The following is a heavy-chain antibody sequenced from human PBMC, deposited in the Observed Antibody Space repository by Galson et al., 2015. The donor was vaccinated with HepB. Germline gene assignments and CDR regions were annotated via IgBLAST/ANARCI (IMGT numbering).Heavy chain of an antibody. J-gene: IGHJ3*02. CDR1: GFTFSNYG. CDR3: ARDRYTYGPAPEGTFDI. D-gene: IGHD3-16*02. Sequence: SLRLSCAASGFTFSNYGMHWVRQAPGKRLEWVAVIWSDGTNKYYGASVKGRFTISRDRSTSTLSLQMNSLRAEDAGVYYCARDRYTYGPAPEGTFDIWGQGTAVTVSS. V-gene: IGHV3-33*08. CDR2: IWSDGTNK.